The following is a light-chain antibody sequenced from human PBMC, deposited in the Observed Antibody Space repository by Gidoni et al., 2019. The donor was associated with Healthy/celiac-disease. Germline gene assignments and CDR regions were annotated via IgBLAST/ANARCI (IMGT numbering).Light chain of an antibody. CDR2: DAS. CDR3: QQRSNWPL. Sequence: EIVLTQSPATLSLSPGEGATLSCRASQSVSSYLAWYQQKPGQAPRRLIYDASNRATGIPARFSGSGSGTDFTLTISSLEPEDFAVYYCQQRSNWPLFGGGTKVEIK. J-gene: IGKJ4*01. V-gene: IGKV3-11*01. CDR1: QSVSSY.